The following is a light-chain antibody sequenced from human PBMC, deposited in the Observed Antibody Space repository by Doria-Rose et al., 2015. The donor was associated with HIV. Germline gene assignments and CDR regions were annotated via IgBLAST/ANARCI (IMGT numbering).Light chain of an antibody. CDR1: QSLLYTSKNY. CDR3: QQYYDTPS. J-gene: IGKJ3*01. Sequence: DIQVTQSPESLGMSLGERANLNCKSNQSLLYTSKNYLAWYQQKPGQPPKLLIYWASTRQSGVTVRFSGSGSGTDFTLTISSLEAEDVAVYYCQQYYDTPSFGPGTTVDIK. V-gene: IGKV4-1*01. CDR2: WAS.